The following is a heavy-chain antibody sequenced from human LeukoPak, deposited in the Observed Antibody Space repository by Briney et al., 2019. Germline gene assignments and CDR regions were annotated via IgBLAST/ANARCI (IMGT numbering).Heavy chain of an antibody. D-gene: IGHD3-10*01. CDR1: GFTFSSYG. V-gene: IGHV3-33*01. J-gene: IGHJ4*02. CDR3: ARDGQIWFGELWGPRYYFDY. Sequence: GGSLRLSCAASGFTFSSYGMHRVRQAPGKGLEWVAVIWYDGSNKYYADSVKGRFTISRDNSKNTLYLQMNSLRAEDTAVYYCARDGQIWFGELWGPRYYFDYWGQGTLVTVSS. CDR2: IWYDGSNK.